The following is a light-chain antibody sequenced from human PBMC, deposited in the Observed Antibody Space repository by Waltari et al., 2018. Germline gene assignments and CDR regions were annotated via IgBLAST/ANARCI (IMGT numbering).Light chain of an antibody. J-gene: IGKJ3*01. V-gene: IGKV3-11*01. CDR3: QQGVAGAS. CDR2: DVS. Sequence: IVLTQSPATLSLSPGERATLSCRASQSVSSFLAWFQQKPGQAPRLLIYDVSYRATGIPARFSGSGSGTDFTLTISSLEPEDFAVYYCQQGVAGASFGPGTKVDIK. CDR1: QSVSSF.